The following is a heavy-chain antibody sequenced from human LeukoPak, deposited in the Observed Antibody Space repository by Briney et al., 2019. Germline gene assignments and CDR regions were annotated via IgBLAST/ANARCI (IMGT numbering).Heavy chain of an antibody. V-gene: IGHV3-7*01. CDR3: AREGDIAGDY. CDR2: IKQDGSEK. J-gene: IGHJ4*02. Sequence: PGGSLRLSCAASGFTFRSYWMSWVRQAPGKGLEWVANIKQDGSEKYYVDSVKGRFTISRDNAKNSLYLQMNSLRAEDTAVYYCAREGDIAGDYWGQGTLVTVSS. CDR1: GFTFRSYW. D-gene: IGHD5-12*01.